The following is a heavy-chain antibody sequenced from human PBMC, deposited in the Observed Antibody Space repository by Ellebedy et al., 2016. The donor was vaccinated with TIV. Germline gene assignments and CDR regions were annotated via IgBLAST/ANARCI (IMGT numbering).Heavy chain of an antibody. CDR1: GYTFTSYD. J-gene: IGHJ6*02. V-gene: IGHV1-8*01. CDR3: ARNTMVRGADPYYYGMDV. D-gene: IGHD3-10*01. Sequence: ASVKVSCXASGYTFTSYDINWVRQATGQGLEWMGWMNPNSGNTGYAQKFQGRVTMTRNTSISTAYMELSRLRSDDTAVYYCARNTMVRGADPYYYGMDVWGQGTTVTVSS. CDR2: MNPNSGNT.